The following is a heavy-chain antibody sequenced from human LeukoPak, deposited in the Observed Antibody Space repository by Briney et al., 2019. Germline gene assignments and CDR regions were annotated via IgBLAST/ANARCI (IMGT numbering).Heavy chain of an antibody. V-gene: IGHV3-23*01. CDR2: ISGSGGST. Sequence: PGGSLRLSCAASGFTFSSYGMSWVRQAPGKGLEWVSAISGSGGSTYYADSVKGRFTISRDNSKNTLYLQVNSLRAEDTAVYYCAKDQEWELPTHAFDIWGQGTMVTVSS. J-gene: IGHJ3*02. CDR3: AKDQEWELPTHAFDI. CDR1: GFTFSSYG. D-gene: IGHD1-26*01.